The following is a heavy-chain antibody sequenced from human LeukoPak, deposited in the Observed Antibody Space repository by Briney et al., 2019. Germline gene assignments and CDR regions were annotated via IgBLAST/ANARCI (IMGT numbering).Heavy chain of an antibody. Sequence: ASVKVSCKASGYTFTSYGISWVRQAPGQGLEWMGWISAYNGNTNYAQKLQGRVTMTTDTSTSTAYMELRSLRSDDTAVYYCARDRGYCSGGSCYRSGYYYCYGMDVWGQGTTVTVSS. CDR2: ISAYNGNT. CDR1: GYTFTSYG. J-gene: IGHJ6*02. CDR3: ARDRGYCSGGSCYRSGYYYCYGMDV. D-gene: IGHD2-15*01. V-gene: IGHV1-18*01.